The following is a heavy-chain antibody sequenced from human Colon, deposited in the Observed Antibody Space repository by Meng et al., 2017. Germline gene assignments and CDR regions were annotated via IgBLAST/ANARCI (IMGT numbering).Heavy chain of an antibody. CDR1: GGSVSSGDYY. CDR3: ARVNGDFDEAWFDP. CDR2: VYYTGNT. Sequence: QVQLQVSGPGLVRPSEPLALTCTVSGGSVSSGDYYWSWIRQPPGKGLEWLGYVYYTGNTNYNPSLKNRVTISLDTSNNQFSLKLTSMTAADAAIYYCARVNGDFDEAWFDPWGQGTLVTVSS. V-gene: IGHV4-61*08. J-gene: IGHJ5*02. D-gene: IGHD2-21*02.